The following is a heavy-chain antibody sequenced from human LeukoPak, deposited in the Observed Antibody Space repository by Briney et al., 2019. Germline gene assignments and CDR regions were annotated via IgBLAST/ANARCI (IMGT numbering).Heavy chain of an antibody. CDR1: GGSISSGGYY. Sequence: PSETLSLTCTVSGGSISSGGYYWSWIRQHPGKGLEWIGYIYYSGSTYYNPSLKSRVTISVDTSKNQFSLKLSSVTAADTAVYYCARDGYNSGLDYWGQGTLVTVSS. CDR2: IYYSGST. J-gene: IGHJ4*02. D-gene: IGHD5-24*01. CDR3: ARDGYNSGLDY. V-gene: IGHV4-31*03.